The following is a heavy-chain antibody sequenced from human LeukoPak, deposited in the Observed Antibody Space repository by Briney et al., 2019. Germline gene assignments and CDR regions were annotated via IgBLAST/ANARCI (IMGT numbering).Heavy chain of an antibody. CDR2: INPNSGGT. D-gene: IGHD3-10*01. J-gene: IGHJ6*02. CDR3: ARDLTPMVRGVNGMDV. CDR1: GYTFTSYG. Sequence: ASVKVSCKASGYTFTSYGISWVRQAPGQGLEWMGWINPNSGGTNYAQKFQGWVTMTRDTSISTAYMELSRLRSDDTAVYYCARDLTPMVRGVNGMDVWGQGTTVTVSS. V-gene: IGHV1-2*04.